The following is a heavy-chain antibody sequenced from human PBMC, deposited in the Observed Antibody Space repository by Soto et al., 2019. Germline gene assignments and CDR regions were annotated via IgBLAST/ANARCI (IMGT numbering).Heavy chain of an antibody. Sequence: QVQLVQSGAEVKKPGSSVKVSCKASGGTFSSYAISWVRQAPGQGLEWMGGIIPIFGTANYAQKFQGRVTITADESTSTAYMELSSRRSEDTAVYYCARDHRRVVVPAAILDYYGMDVWGQGTTVTVSS. V-gene: IGHV1-69*01. CDR3: ARDHRRVVVPAAILDYYGMDV. D-gene: IGHD2-2*02. CDR2: IIPIFGTA. J-gene: IGHJ6*02. CDR1: GGTFSSYA.